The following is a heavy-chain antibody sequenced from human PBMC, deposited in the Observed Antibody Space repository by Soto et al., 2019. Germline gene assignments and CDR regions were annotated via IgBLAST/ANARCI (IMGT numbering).Heavy chain of an antibody. CDR3: ASATYTSVGLPSLALDV. Sequence: VASVKVSCKASGYTFSSNAIHWVRQAPGQELEWMGWINGGNGYAKYSQNFQDRVTLTRDASASTTYMELSSLRSEDTAIFYCASATYTSVGLPSLALDVWPQATTVSVSS. D-gene: IGHD1-20*01. V-gene: IGHV1-3*01. CDR1: GYTFSSNA. J-gene: IGHJ6*01. CDR2: INGGNGYA.